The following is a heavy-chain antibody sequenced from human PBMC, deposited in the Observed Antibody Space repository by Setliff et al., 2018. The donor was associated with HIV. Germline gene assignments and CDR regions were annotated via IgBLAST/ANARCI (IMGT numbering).Heavy chain of an antibody. Sequence: GGSLRLSCAASGFTFSTYTMNWVRQAPGRGLEWVSSISGNSNYIYYADSVMGRFTISRDNAKNSLDLQMDSLRAEDTAIYYCARGLPSYFDYWGQGILVTVSS. CDR2: ISGNSNYI. J-gene: IGHJ4*02. CDR1: GFTFSTYT. CDR3: ARGLPSYFDY. V-gene: IGHV3-21*01.